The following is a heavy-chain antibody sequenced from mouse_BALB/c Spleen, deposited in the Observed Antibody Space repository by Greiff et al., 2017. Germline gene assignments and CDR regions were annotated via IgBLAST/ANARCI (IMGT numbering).Heavy chain of an antibody. V-gene: IGHV14-3*02. CDR2: IDPANGNT. D-gene: IGHD3-2*01. Sequence: VQLQQSGAELVKPGASVKLSCTASGFNIKDTYMHWVKQMPEQGLEWIGRIDPANGNTKYDPKFQGKATITADTSSNTAYLQLSSLTSEDTAVYYCALDRQLGLFAYWGQGTLVTVSA. CDR3: ALDRQLGLFAY. CDR1: GFNIKDTY. J-gene: IGHJ3*01.